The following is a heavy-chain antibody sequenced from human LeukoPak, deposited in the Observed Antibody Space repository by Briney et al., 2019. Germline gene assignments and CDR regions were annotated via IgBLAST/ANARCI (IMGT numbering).Heavy chain of an antibody. J-gene: IGHJ4*02. CDR2: IYYSGST. CDR1: GGSISSSSYY. CDR3: ARGYSSSWDLFDY. D-gene: IGHD6-13*01. Sequence: SETLSLTRTVSGGSISSSSYYWGWIRQPPGKGLEWIGSIYYSGSTYYNPSLKSRVTISVDTSKNQFSLKLSSVTAADTAVYYCARGYSSSWDLFDYWGQGTLVTVSS. V-gene: IGHV4-39*07.